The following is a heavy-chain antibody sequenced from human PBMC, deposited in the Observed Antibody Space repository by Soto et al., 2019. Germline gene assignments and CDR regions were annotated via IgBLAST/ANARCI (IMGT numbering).Heavy chain of an antibody. CDR3: ARGRAADY. V-gene: IGHV4-34*01. J-gene: IGHJ4*02. CDR2: INHSGST. Sequence: SETLSLTCAVYGGSFSGYYWSWIRQPPGKGLEWIGEINHSGSTNYNPSLKSRVTISVDTSKNQLSLKLNSVTAADTAVYYCARGRAADYWGQGTLVTVSS. CDR1: GGSFSGYY.